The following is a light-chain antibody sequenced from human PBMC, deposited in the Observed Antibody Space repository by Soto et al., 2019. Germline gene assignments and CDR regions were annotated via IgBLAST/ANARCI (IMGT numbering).Light chain of an antibody. J-gene: IGKJ1*01. V-gene: IGKV3-20*01. CDR3: NQYTSPPLT. CDR1: QTVPGNY. Sequence: EIVLTQSPATLSLSPGERATLSCRASQTVPGNYLAWLQHKPGQAPRLLFYGASTRATGIPDRFSGSGSGTDFTLPIARREPEDFAVYYCNQYTSPPLTFGQGTKLET. CDR2: GAS.